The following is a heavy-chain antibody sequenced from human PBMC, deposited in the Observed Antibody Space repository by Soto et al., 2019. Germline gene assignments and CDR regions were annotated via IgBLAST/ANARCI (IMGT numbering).Heavy chain of an antibody. CDR2: ISASSGNT. CDR1: GYSFTSYG. D-gene: IGHD5-18*01. CDR3: VRDPQRNDY. J-gene: IGHJ4*02. Sequence: ASVKVSCKASGYSFTSYGITWVRQAPGQGLEWVGWISASSGNTDSAQDLHDRVTMTTDTSTSTAYLEVRSLTSHDTAVYWCVRDPQRNDYCGEGTLVSVSS. V-gene: IGHV1-18*04.